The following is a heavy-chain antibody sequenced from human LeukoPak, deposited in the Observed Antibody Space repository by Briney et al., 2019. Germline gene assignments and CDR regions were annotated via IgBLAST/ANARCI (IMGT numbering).Heavy chain of an antibody. V-gene: IGHV1-69*05. Sequence: ASVKVSCKASGGTFSSYAISWVRQAPGQGLEWMGVIIPIFGTANYAQKFQGRVTITTDESTSTAYMELSSLRSEDTAVYYCARFRIPHSNLPPASFDPWGQGTLVTVSS. CDR3: ARFRIPHSNLPPASFDP. J-gene: IGHJ5*02. CDR1: GGTFSSYA. CDR2: IIPIFGTA. D-gene: IGHD4-11*01.